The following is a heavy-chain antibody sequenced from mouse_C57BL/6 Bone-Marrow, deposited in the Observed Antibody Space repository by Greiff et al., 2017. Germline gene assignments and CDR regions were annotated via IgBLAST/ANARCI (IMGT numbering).Heavy chain of an antibody. Sequence: QVQLQQSGAELMKPGASVKLSCKATGYTFTGYWIEWVKQRPGHGLEWIGEILPGSGSTNYNEKVKGKATFTADTSSNTAYMQISSLTPEDSAIYYCARWGYAMDYWGQGTSVTVSS. J-gene: IGHJ4*01. CDR1: GYTFTGYW. CDR2: ILPGSGST. CDR3: ARWGYAMDY. V-gene: IGHV1-9*01.